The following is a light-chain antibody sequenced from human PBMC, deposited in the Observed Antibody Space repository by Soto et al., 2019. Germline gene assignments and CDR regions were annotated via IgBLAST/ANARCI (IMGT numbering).Light chain of an antibody. Sequence: EIVMTQSTATLSVSPGERATLSCRASQSISSNLAWYQQKPGQAPRLLIYGASTRATGIPATFSGSGSGTEFTLTISSLQSEDFAVYYCQQYNNWQFSFGPGTKVDIK. V-gene: IGKV3-15*01. J-gene: IGKJ3*01. CDR3: QQYNNWQFS. CDR1: QSISSN. CDR2: GAS.